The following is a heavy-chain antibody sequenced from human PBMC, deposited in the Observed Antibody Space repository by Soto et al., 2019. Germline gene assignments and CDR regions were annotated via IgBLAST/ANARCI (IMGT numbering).Heavy chain of an antibody. CDR2: ISGSGGST. V-gene: IGHV3-23*01. CDR1: GFTFSSYA. CDR3: AKGSVLMVYAIRDYYYYYGMDV. Sequence: GWSLRLSCAASGFTFSSYAMSWVRQAPGKGLEWVSAISGSGGSTYYADSVKGRFTISRDNSKNTLYLQMNSLRAEDTAVYYCAKGSVLMVYAIRDYYYYYGMDVWGQGTTVTVSS. D-gene: IGHD2-8*01. J-gene: IGHJ6*02.